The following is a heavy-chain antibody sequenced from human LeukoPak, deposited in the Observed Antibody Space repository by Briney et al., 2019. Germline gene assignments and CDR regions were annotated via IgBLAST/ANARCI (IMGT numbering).Heavy chain of an antibody. Sequence: ASVKVSCKASGYTFTGYYIHWVRQAPGQGLEWMGWINPNTADTKYAQKFQGRVTMTRDTSISTAYMELSSLRSDDTAVYYCGRVMDELWLGHYYYYMDVWGRGTTVTISS. D-gene: IGHD3-16*01. V-gene: IGHV1-2*02. J-gene: IGHJ6*03. CDR3: GRVMDELWLGHYYYYMDV. CDR1: GYTFTGYY. CDR2: INPNTADT.